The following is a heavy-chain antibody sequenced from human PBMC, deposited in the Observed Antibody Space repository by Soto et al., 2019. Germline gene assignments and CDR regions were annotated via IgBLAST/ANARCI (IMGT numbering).Heavy chain of an antibody. D-gene: IGHD5-12*01. CDR2: INTGNGNT. CDR1: GITSTTYA. CDR3: ARAISGYVT. V-gene: IGHV1-3*04. Sequence: QVQLVQSGAEVKKPGASVKVSCKASGITSTTYAIHWVRQVPGQGLEWMGWINTGNGNTRYSQRFLGRVSLTTDTSASTVSMDLSSLISEDTAVYYCARAISGYVTWGQGTLITVSS. J-gene: IGHJ5*02.